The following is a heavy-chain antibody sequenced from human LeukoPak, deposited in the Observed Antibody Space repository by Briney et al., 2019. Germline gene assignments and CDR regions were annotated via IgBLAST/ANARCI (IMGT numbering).Heavy chain of an antibody. J-gene: IGHJ4*02. Sequence: TSETLSLTCAVYGGSFSGYYWSWIRQPPGKGLEWIGEINHSGSTNYNPSLKSRVTISVDTSKNQFSLKLSSVTAADTAVYYCARGVITVVPTPDYWGQGTLVTVSS. V-gene: IGHV4-34*01. CDR2: INHSGST. CDR1: GGSFSGYY. D-gene: IGHD3-10*01. CDR3: ARGVITVVPTPDY.